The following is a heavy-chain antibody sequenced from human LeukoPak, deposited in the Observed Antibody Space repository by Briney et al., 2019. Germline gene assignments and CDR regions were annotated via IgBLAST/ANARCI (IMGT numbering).Heavy chain of an antibody. D-gene: IGHD3-22*01. Sequence: ASVKVSCKASGYTFTSYDINWVRQATGQGLEWMGWMNPNSGNTGYAHKFQGRVTMTRNTSISTAYMELSSLRSEDTAVYYCARGGRGYYDSSGYRDYWGQGTLVTVSS. J-gene: IGHJ4*02. CDR3: ARGGRGYYDSSGYRDY. CDR1: GYTFTSYD. CDR2: MNPNSGNT. V-gene: IGHV1-8*01.